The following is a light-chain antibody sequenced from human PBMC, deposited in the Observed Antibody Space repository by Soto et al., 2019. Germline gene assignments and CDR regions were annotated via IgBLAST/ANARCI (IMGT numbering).Light chain of an antibody. CDR2: DVS. V-gene: IGLV2-14*03. CDR3: SSYTGGSTVV. Sequence: QSALTQPASVSGSPGQSIAISCTGTSSDIGDYNYVSWYQHHPGKVPKLMIYDVSNRPSGVSDRFSGSMSGNTASLTISGLQPQDEADYYCSSYTGGSTVVFGGGPKLTVL. J-gene: IGLJ2*01. CDR1: SSDIGDYNY.